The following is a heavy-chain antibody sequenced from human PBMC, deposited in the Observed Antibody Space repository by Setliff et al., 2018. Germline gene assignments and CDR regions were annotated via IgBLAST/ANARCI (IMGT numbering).Heavy chain of an antibody. D-gene: IGHD2-21*01. CDR3: AREGVHTWSSTDYRYYMDV. CDR2: ISPYKSDT. CDR1: GYSFINYG. V-gene: IGHV1-18*01. Sequence: ASVKVSCKASGYSFINYGITWVRQAPGQGLEWMGWISPYKSDTNYAQKFQGRVSMTTDISTSTAYMELSSLTSEDTAVYYCAREGVHTWSSTDYRYYMDVWGKGTTVTVSS. J-gene: IGHJ6*03.